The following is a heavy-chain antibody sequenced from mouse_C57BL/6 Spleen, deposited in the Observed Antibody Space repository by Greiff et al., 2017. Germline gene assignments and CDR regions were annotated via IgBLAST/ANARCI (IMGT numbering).Heavy chain of an antibody. CDR3: ARKGYGSSYDAMDD. J-gene: IGHJ4*01. CDR2: IWSGGST. D-gene: IGHD1-1*01. V-gene: IGHV2-2*01. Sequence: QVQLQQSGPGLVQPSQSLSITCTVSGFSLTSYGVHWVRQSPGPGLEWLGVIWSGGSTDYNAAFISRLSISTDNSKRHVFFKMNSLQAADTDIYYGARKGYGSSYDAMDDWGQGTSVTVSS. CDR1: GFSLTSYG.